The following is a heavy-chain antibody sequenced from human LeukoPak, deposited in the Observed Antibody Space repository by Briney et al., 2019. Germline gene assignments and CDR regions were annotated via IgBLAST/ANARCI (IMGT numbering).Heavy chain of an antibody. CDR3: AREANYDFWSGPPGNAFDI. D-gene: IGHD3-3*01. V-gene: IGHV3-9*01. Sequence: GRSLRLSCAASGFTFDDYAMHWVRQAPGKGLEWVSGISWNSGTIGYADSVKGRFTISRDNAKNSLYLQMNSLRAEDTAVYYCAREANYDFWSGPPGNAFDIWGQGTMVTVSS. CDR2: ISWNSGTI. J-gene: IGHJ3*02. CDR1: GFTFDDYA.